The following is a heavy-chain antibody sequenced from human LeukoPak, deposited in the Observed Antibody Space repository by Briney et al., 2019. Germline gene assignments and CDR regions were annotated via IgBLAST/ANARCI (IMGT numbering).Heavy chain of an antibody. CDR1: GGSLSPYY. Sequence: PSETLSLTCTVSGGSLSPYYWSWIRQPPGKGLEGIGYIYYTGSGSTSHNPSLKSRVTISVDTSKNQFSLNLNAVTAADTAVYYCARHAVYAGSGWAFDYWGQGTLVTVSS. V-gene: IGHV4-59*08. CDR2: IYYTGSGST. D-gene: IGHD6-19*01. J-gene: IGHJ4*02. CDR3: ARHAVYAGSGWAFDY.